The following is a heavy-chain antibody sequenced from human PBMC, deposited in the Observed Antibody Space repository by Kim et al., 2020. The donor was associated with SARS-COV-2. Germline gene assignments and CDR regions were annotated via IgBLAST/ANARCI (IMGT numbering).Heavy chain of an antibody. V-gene: IGHV3-7*03. CDR2: ISQDGSGR. CDR1: GFTFNTHW. Sequence: GGSLRLSCVASGFTFNTHWMNWVRQAPGKGLEWIGSISQDGSGRYYVDSLKGRFTISRDNDKNSVYLQTDSLRAEDTAVYYCAVSRGSRQYYSGMDVWGQGTTLIVSS. CDR3: AVSRGSRQYYSGMDV. J-gene: IGHJ6*02. D-gene: IGHD3-10*01.